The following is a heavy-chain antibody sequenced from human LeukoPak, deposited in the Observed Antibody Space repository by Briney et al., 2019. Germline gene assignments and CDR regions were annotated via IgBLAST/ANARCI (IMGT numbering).Heavy chain of an antibody. CDR2: INHSGST. J-gene: IGHJ4*02. V-gene: IGHV4-34*08. D-gene: IGHD6-13*01. CDR3: AISLSSSWHAPFDC. Sequence: GSLRLSCAASGFTFSSYEMSWVRQAPGKGLEWIGEINHSGSTNYNPSLKSRVTISVDTSSNQFSLKLSSVTAADTAVYYCAISLSSSWHAPFDCWGQGTLVTVCS. CDR1: GFTFSSYE.